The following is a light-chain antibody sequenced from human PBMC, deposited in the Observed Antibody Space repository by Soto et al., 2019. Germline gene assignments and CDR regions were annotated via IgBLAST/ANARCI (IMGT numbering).Light chain of an antibody. J-gene: IGKJ1*01. V-gene: IGKV1-9*01. CDR1: QALSNY. Sequence: DIQLTQSPSVLSASVGDTVTITFRASQALSNYLAWYQQKPGKAPDLLIYSASTLQSGVPSRFSGSGSGTDFTLTISCLQSEDFATYYCQQYYSFPWTFGQGTKVDI. CDR2: SAS. CDR3: QQYYSFPWT.